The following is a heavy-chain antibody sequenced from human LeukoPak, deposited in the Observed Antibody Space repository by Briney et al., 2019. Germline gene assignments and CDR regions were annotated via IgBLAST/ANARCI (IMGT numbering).Heavy chain of an antibody. V-gene: IGHV3-49*04. J-gene: IGHJ5*02. Sequence: GGSLRLSSAPSGFTLGDSVMSWVRQAPGRGVERVGFINGKANGGTTEYAASVKGRFTISRDDSKSIAYLQMNSLKTEDTAVYYCTRDCPDYYDSSGYHPAPWGQGTRVTVSS. CDR2: INGKANGGTT. D-gene: IGHD3-22*01. CDR1: GFTLGDSV. CDR3: TRDCPDYYDSSGYHPAP.